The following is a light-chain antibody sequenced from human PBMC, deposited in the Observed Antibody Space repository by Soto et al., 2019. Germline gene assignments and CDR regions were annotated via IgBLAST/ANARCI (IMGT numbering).Light chain of an antibody. CDR2: AAS. V-gene: IGKV1-27*01. CDR1: QGISNY. CDR3: QKYNSAPWT. J-gene: IGKJ1*01. Sequence: DIHMTQSPSSLSAFLRDRVTMTWRASQGISNYLAWYQQKPGKVPKLLIYAASTLQSGVPSRFSGSGSGTDFTLTISSLQPEDVATYYCQKYNSAPWTFGQGTKVDIK.